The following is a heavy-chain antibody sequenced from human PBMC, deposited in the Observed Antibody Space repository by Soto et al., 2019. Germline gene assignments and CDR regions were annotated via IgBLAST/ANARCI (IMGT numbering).Heavy chain of an antibody. V-gene: IGHV1-69*13. Sequence: ASVTVSCKASVGTFSSYAISWVRQAPGQGLEWMGGIIPIFGTANYAQKFQGRVTITADESTSTAYMELSSLRSEDTAVYYCARDLPGYSYGIDYWGQGTLVTVSS. CDR2: IIPIFGTA. CDR1: VGTFSSYA. D-gene: IGHD5-18*01. J-gene: IGHJ4*02. CDR3: ARDLPGYSYGIDY.